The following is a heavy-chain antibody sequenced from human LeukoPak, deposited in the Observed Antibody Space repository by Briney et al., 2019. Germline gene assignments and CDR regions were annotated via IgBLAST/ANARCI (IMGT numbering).Heavy chain of an antibody. CDR3: ARPVLYDFWSGYYVGDFDY. Sequence: PGGSLRLSCAASGFTFSSYAMHWVRQAPGKVLEWVAVISYDGSNKYYADSVKGRFTISRDNSKNTLYLQMNSLRAEDTAVYYCARPVLYDFWSGYYVGDFDYWGQGTLVTVSS. CDR2: ISYDGSNK. D-gene: IGHD3-3*01. J-gene: IGHJ4*02. CDR1: GFTFSSYA. V-gene: IGHV3-30-3*01.